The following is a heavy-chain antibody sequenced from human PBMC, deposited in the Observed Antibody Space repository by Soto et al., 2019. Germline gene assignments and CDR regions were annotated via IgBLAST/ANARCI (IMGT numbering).Heavy chain of an antibody. CDR1: GFTFNNYA. D-gene: IGHD3-10*01. J-gene: IGHJ4*02. CDR2: ISGGGDTT. CDR3: AKGRGGSGSLTPRVDF. Sequence: EVQLLESGGGLVRPGGSLRLCCAASGFTFNNYAMTWVRQAPGKGLEWVSAISGGGDTTSYADSVKGRFTVSRDGSKNTLYLQMSSLRAEDTALYYCAKGRGGSGSLTPRVDFWGQGTLVTVSS. V-gene: IGHV3-23*01.